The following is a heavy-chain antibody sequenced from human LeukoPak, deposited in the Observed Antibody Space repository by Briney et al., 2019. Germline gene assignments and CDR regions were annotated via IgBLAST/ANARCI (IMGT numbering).Heavy chain of an antibody. D-gene: IGHD1-26*01. CDR3: ARVREPPDYYYGMDV. J-gene: IGHJ6*02. CDR1: GFTFSSYS. CDR2: ISSSSSYI. V-gene: IGHV3-21*01. Sequence: GSLRLSCAASGFTFSSYSMNWVRQAPGKGLEWVSSISSSSSYIYYAGSVKGRFTISRDNAKNSLYLQMNSLRAEDTAVYYCARVREPPDYYYGMDVWGQGTTVTVSS.